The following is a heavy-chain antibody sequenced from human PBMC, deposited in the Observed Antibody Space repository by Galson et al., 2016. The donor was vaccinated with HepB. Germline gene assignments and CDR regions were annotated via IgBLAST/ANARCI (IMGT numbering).Heavy chain of an antibody. J-gene: IGHJ4*02. D-gene: IGHD6-19*01. Sequence: SLRLSCAASGFTFRSYGMSWVRQVPGKGLEWVSTISGDGASTYYADSVKGRSSISRDNSRTTLDLQMHSLRGEDTALYYCAKDPYYSSGWGAFESWGQGTLVTVSS. CDR2: ISGDGAST. CDR1: GFTFRSYG. CDR3: AKDPYYSSGWGAFES. V-gene: IGHV3-23*01.